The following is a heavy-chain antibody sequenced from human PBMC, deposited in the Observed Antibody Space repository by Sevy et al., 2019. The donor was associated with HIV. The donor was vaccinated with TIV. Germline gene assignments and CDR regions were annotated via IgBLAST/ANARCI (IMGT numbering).Heavy chain of an antibody. CDR3: ARWDADRRWYFDY. J-gene: IGHJ4*02. Sequence: GGLRLSCAASGFTFSSYSMNWVRQAPGKGLEWVSSISRSSSYIYHADSVKGRFTISRDNAKNSLHLQMNSLRAEDTAVYYCARWDADRRWYFDYWGQGILVTVSS. D-gene: IGHD1-26*01. CDR1: GFTFSSYS. V-gene: IGHV3-21*01. CDR2: ISRSSSYI.